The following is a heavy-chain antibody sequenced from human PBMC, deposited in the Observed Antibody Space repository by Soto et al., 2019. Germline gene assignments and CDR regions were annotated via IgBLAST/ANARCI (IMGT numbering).Heavy chain of an antibody. Sequence: GGSLRLSCAASGFTFSSYAMSWVRQAPGKGLEWVSVISGSGVSTYYADPVKGRFTISRDNSKNTLYLQMNSLRAEDTAVYYCAKDNGDYPLDYWGQGTLVTVSS. CDR3: AKDNGDYPLDY. D-gene: IGHD4-17*01. CDR2: ISGSGVST. J-gene: IGHJ4*02. CDR1: GFTFSSYA. V-gene: IGHV3-23*01.